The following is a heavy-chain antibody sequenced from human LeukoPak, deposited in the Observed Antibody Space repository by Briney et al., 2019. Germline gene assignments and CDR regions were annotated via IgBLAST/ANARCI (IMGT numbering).Heavy chain of an antibody. Sequence: GASXXVSCKASGYTFTCYYMHWVRQAPGQGLEWMGWINPNSGGTNYAQKFQGRVTMTRDTSISTAYMELSRLRSDDTAVYYCARISSGWEQDYWGQGTLVTVSS. CDR3: ARISSGWEQDY. CDR1: GYTFTCYY. D-gene: IGHD6-19*01. CDR2: INPNSGGT. V-gene: IGHV1-2*02. J-gene: IGHJ4*02.